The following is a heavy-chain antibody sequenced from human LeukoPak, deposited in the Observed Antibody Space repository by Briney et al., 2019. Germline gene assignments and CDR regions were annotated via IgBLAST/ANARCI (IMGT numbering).Heavy chain of an antibody. V-gene: IGHV4-30-4*01. CDR2: IYYSGST. CDR1: GGSISSGDYY. CDR3: ARDREYSSGWYTHYFDY. J-gene: IGHJ4*02. D-gene: IGHD6-19*01. Sequence: SETLSLTCTVSGGSISSGDYYWSWIRQPPGKGLEWIGYIYYSGSTYYNPSLKSRVTISVDTSKNQFSLKLSSVTAADTAVYYCARDREYSSGWYTHYFDYWGQGTLVTVSS.